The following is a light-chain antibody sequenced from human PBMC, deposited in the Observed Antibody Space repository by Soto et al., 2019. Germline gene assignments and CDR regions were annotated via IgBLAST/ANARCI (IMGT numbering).Light chain of an antibody. J-gene: IGLJ2*01. CDR3: QVWDSSSDPWV. CDR1: NIGSKS. V-gene: IGLV3-21*04. Sequence: SYELTQPPSVSVAPGKTARINCGGNNIGSKSVHWYQQKPGQAPVLVIYYDSDRPSGIPERFSGSNSGNTATLTISRVEAGDEADYYCQVWDSSSDPWVFGGGTKVTVL. CDR2: YDS.